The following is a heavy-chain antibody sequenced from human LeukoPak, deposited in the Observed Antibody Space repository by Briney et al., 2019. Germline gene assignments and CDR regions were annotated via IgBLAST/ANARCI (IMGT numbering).Heavy chain of an antibody. CDR2: IIPIFGTA. Sequence: GASVKVSCKASGGTFSSYAISWVRQAPGQGLEWMGGIIPIFGTANYAQKFQGRVTITTDESTSTAYMELSSLRSEDTAVYYCAREAGRGGYNTIWGQGTTVTVSS. J-gene: IGHJ3*02. CDR1: GGTFSSYA. V-gene: IGHV1-69*05. CDR3: AREAGRGGYNTI. D-gene: IGHD5-24*01.